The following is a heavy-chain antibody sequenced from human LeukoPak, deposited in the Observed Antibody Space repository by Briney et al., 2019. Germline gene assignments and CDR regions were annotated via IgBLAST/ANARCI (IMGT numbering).Heavy chain of an antibody. J-gene: IGHJ4*02. CDR3: ARDYSLEMATTTGDYFDY. CDR1: GYTFTSYY. D-gene: IGHD5-24*01. Sequence: ASVKVSCKASGYTFTSYYMHWVRQAPGEGLEWMGIINPSGGSTSYAQKLQGRVTMTTDTSTSTAYMELRSLRSDDTAVYYCARDYSLEMATTTGDYFDYWGQGTLVTVSS. CDR2: INPSGGST. V-gene: IGHV1-46*01.